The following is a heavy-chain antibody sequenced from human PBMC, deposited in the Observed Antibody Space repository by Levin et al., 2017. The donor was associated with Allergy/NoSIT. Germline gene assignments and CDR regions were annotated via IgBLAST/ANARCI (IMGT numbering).Heavy chain of an antibody. CDR3: ARGPWFDP. Sequence: SGESLKISCAASGFTFSRFDIHWLRQPTGKGLEWVSAIGTSDDTYYAGSVKGRFSISRDDAKNSLYLQMNSLRVEDTAVYYCARGPWFDPWGQGTLVTVSS. V-gene: IGHV3-13*01. CDR2: IGTSDDT. J-gene: IGHJ5*02. CDR1: GFTFSRFD.